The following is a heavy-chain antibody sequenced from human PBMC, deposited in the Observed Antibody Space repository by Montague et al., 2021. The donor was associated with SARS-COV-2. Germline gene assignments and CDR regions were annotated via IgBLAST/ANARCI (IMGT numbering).Heavy chain of an antibody. V-gene: IGHV6-1*01. D-gene: IGHD1-26*01. J-gene: IGHJ3*02. CDR2: TCYRSEWYF. Sequence: CAISGDSVSSNNAAWNWVRQSPSRGLEWLGRTCYRSEWYFDYAISLRGRITINLDTSKNQFSLQLDSVTLDDTAVYYCARYSYSGTYFGLNGAFDIWGQGTLVTVSS. CDR1: GDSVSSNNAA. CDR3: ARYSYSGTYFGLNGAFDI.